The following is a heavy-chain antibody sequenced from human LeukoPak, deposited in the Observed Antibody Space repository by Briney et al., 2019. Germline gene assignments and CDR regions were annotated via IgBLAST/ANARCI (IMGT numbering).Heavy chain of an antibody. J-gene: IGHJ4*02. CDR3: AKDPIGIAVQGNFDY. V-gene: IGHV3-23*01. CDR2: IRGSGGST. D-gene: IGHD6-19*01. Sequence: PGGSLRLSCAASGFTFSSYAMSWVRQAPGKGLEWVSAIRGSGGSTYYADSVKGRFTISRDNSKNTLYLQMNSLRAEDTAVYYCAKDPIGIAVQGNFDYWGQGTLVTVSS. CDR1: GFTFSSYA.